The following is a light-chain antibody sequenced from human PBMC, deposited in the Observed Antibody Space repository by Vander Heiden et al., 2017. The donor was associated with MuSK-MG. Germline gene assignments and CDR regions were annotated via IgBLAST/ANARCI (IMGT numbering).Light chain of an antibody. J-gene: IGKJ4*01. Sequence: AIRMTQSPSSFSASTGDRVTITCRASQDINSYLAWYQQKPGKAPKLLIYAASTLQSGVPSRFSGSGSGTDFTLTISRLQSEDSGTYYCQQYSSNSLTFGGGTKVEIK. CDR3: QQYSSNSLT. V-gene: IGKV1-8*01. CDR1: QDINSY. CDR2: AAS.